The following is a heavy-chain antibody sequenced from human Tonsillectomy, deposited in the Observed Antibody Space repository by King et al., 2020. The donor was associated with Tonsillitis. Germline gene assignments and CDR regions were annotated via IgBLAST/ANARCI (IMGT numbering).Heavy chain of an antibody. CDR2: IKSKTDGGTT. J-gene: IGHJ3*02. CDR1: GFTFSHAW. Sequence: VQLVESGGGLVKPGGSLRLSCAASGFTFSHAWMSWVRQAPGKGLEWVGRIKSKTDGGTTDYVAPVKGRFSISRDDSKNTLYLQMNSLKTEDTAVYYCTTEGYGNDAFDIWGQGTMVTVSS. CDR3: TTEGYGNDAFDI. D-gene: IGHD5-18*01. V-gene: IGHV3-15*01.